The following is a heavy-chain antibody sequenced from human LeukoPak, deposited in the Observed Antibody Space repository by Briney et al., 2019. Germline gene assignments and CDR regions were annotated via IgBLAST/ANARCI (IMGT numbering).Heavy chain of an antibody. J-gene: IGHJ5*01. CDR3: ARAVLATKSEHWFDS. CDR2: IHYSGST. D-gene: IGHD2-8*01. Sequence: SETLSLTCSVSGGSLSNYFWGWIRQSPGKGLECVGDIHYSGSTNYSPSLNSRLTISVNTSKNLFSLKLNSVTAADTAMYYCARAVLATKSEHWFDSWGQGTLVTVSS. CDR1: GGSLSNYF. V-gene: IGHV4-59*01.